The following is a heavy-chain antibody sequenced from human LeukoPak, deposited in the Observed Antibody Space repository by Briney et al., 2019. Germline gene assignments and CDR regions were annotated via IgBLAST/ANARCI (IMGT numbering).Heavy chain of an antibody. D-gene: IGHD3-9*01. V-gene: IGHV3-21*01. J-gene: IGHJ5*02. CDR3: ARERDYDILTGYYYNWFDP. CDR2: ISRSSSYI. Sequence: GGSLRLSCAASGFTFSSYSMNWVRQPPGKGLEWVSSISRSSSYIYYADSVKGRFTISRDNAKNSLYLQMNSLRAEDTAVYYCARERDYDILTGYYYNWFDPWGQGTLVTVSS. CDR1: GFTFSSYS.